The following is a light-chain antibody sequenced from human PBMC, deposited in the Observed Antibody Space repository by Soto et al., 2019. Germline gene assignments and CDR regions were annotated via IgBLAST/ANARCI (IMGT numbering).Light chain of an antibody. CDR1: QTVANNY. J-gene: IGKJ4*01. CDR3: HQCATSPLT. CDR2: DAS. V-gene: IGKV3-20*01. Sequence: EIVLTQSPGTLSLSPGERATLSCRASQTVANNYLAWYQQKPGQAPRLLIDDASNRATGVPDRFSGTGSGTDFTLTISRLEPEDFAVYYCHQCATSPLTFRGGTKVEI.